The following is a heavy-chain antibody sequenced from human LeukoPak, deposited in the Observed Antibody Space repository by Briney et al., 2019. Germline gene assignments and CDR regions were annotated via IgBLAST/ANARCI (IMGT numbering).Heavy chain of an antibody. Sequence: SLRLSCTASGFTFGDYAMSWFRQAPGKGLEWVGFIRSKAYGGTTEYAASVKGRFTISRDDSKSIAYLQMNSLKTEDTAVYYCTRVIVVVPAAIVHYYGMDVWGQGTTVTVSS. V-gene: IGHV3-49*03. CDR1: GFTFGDYA. J-gene: IGHJ6*02. CDR2: IRSKAYGGTT. CDR3: TRVIVVVPAAIVHYYGMDV. D-gene: IGHD2-2*02.